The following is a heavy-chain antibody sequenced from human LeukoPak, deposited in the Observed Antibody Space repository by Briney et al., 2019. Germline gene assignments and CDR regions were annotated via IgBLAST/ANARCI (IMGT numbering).Heavy chain of an antibody. Sequence: PSQTLSLTCTVSGGSISSGGYYWSWIRQPPGKGLEWIGYIYHSGSTYYNPSLKSRATISVDRSKNQFSLKLSSVTAADTAVYYCARVGGYSSGWYYFDYWGQGTLVTVSS. D-gene: IGHD6-19*01. CDR3: ARVGGYSSGWYYFDY. J-gene: IGHJ4*02. CDR2: IYHSGST. V-gene: IGHV4-30-2*01. CDR1: GGSISSGGYY.